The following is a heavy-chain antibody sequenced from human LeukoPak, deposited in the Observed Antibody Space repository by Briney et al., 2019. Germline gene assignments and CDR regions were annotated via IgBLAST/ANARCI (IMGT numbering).Heavy chain of an antibody. CDR3: ARDLEDLWFGELNSYYYYYGMDV. J-gene: IGHJ6*02. D-gene: IGHD3-10*01. CDR1: GFTFSDYY. V-gene: IGHV3-11*01. CDR2: ISSSGSTI. Sequence: GGSLRLSCAASGFTFSDYYISWIRQAPGKGLEWVSYISSSGSTIYYADSVKGRFTISRDNAKNSLYLQMNSLRAEDTAVYYCARDLEDLWFGELNSYYYYYGMDVWGQGTTVTVSS.